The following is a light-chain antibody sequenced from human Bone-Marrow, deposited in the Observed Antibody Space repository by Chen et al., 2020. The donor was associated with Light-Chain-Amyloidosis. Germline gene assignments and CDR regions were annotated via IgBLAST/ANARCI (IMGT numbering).Light chain of an antibody. Sequence: QSALTQPASVSGSPRQSITISCTGTSSDVGGYNYDSWYQQHPGKAPKLIIYDVTYRPSGVSNRFSGSKSGNKSSLTISGLQAEDEADYYCSSFTSNNALVFGGGTKLTVL. J-gene: IGLJ2*01. CDR2: DVT. CDR3: SSFTSNNALV. CDR1: SSDVGGYNY. V-gene: IGLV2-14*03.